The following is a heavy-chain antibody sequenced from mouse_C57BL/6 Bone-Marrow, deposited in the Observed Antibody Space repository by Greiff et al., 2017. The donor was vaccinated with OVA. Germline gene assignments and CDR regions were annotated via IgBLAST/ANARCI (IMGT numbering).Heavy chain of an antibody. Sequence: QVQLQQPGAELVRPGSSVKLSCKASGYTFTSYWMHWVKQRPIQGLEWIGNIDPSDSETHYNQKFKDKATLTVDKSSSTAYMQLSSLTSEDSAVYYCARWTTVLADWYFDVWGTGTTVTVSS. CDR2: IDPSDSET. V-gene: IGHV1-52*01. D-gene: IGHD1-1*01. CDR3: ARWTTVLADWYFDV. CDR1: GYTFTSYW. J-gene: IGHJ1*03.